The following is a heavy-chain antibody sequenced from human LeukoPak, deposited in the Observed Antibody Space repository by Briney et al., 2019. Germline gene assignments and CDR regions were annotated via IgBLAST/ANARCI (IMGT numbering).Heavy chain of an antibody. J-gene: IGHJ3*02. V-gene: IGHV5-51*01. CDR3: ARPRSSSGWMYDAFDI. CDR1: EYSFNTHW. CDR2: IFPGDSDS. Sequence: GESLKISCQAYEYSFNTHWIAWVRQMPGKGLEWMGIIFPGDSDSRYSPSFEGQVTISVDKSISTAYLQWSSLKASDTAMYYCARPRSSSGWMYDAFDIWGQGTMVTVSS. D-gene: IGHD6-19*01.